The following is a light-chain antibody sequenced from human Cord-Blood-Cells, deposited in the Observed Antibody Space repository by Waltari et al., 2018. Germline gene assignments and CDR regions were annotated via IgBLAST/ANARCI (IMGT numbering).Light chain of an antibody. CDR3: SSYTSSSTVV. CDR2: DVS. Sequence: QSALTQPASVSGSPGQSITISCTGTSSDVGGYHYVSWYQQHPGKAPKLMIYDVSNRPSGVSNRFSGSKYGNTASLTISGLQAEDEADYYCSSYTSSSTVVFGGGTKLTVL. V-gene: IGLV2-14*01. J-gene: IGLJ2*01. CDR1: SSDVGGYHY.